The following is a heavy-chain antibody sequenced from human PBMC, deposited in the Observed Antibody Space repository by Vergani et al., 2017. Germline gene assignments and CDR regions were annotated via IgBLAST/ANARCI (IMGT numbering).Heavy chain of an antibody. CDR2: INHSGST. CDR3: ARGNIAQYYFDY. Sequence: VQLVESGGGLVKPGGSLRLSCAASGFTFSSYSMNWVRQAPGKGLEWIGEINHSGSTNYNPSLKSRVTISVDTSKNQFSLKLSSVTAADTAVYYCARGNIAQYYFDYWGQGTLVTVSS. J-gene: IGHJ4*02. V-gene: IGHV4-34*01. CDR1: GFTFSSYS. D-gene: IGHD6-13*01.